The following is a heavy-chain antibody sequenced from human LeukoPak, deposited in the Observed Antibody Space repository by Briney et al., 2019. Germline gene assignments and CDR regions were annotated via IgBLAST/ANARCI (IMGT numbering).Heavy chain of an antibody. CDR3: ARVSRSCSGGSCYPRHFDY. CDR1: GGSISSYY. J-gene: IGHJ4*02. Sequence: SETLSLTCTVSGGSISSYYWSWIRQPAGKGLEWIGRIYTSGSTNYNPSLKSRVTMSVDTSKNQFSLKLSSVTAADTAVYYCARVSRSCSGGSCYPRHFDYWGQGTLVTVSS. D-gene: IGHD2-15*01. V-gene: IGHV4-4*07. CDR2: IYTSGST.